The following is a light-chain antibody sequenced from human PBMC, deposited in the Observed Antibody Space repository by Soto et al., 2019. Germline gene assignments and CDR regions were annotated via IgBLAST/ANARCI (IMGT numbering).Light chain of an antibody. Sequence: DIQMTQSPSSLSASVRARVTITCRASESISTWLAWYQQKPGKAPKLLSYGASSLESGGPPRFSGDGSGTEFARTISSLQRDDFGIYYCQQYSRLWSFGQGTKVDIK. V-gene: IGKV1-5*03. CDR3: QQYSRLWS. J-gene: IGKJ1*01. CDR2: GAS. CDR1: ESISTW.